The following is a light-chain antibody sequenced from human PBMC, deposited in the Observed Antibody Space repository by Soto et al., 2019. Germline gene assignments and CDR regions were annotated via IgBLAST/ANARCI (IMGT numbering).Light chain of an antibody. V-gene: IGKV1-5*01. Sequence: DIQMTQSPSTLSASVGDRVTITCRASQSISTWLAWYQQKPGKAPNLLIYDASSLEGGVPSRFSGSGSGTEFTLTISSLQPDDFATYYCQHYNSYTFGQGTKLEIK. J-gene: IGKJ2*01. CDR3: QHYNSYT. CDR1: QSISTW. CDR2: DAS.